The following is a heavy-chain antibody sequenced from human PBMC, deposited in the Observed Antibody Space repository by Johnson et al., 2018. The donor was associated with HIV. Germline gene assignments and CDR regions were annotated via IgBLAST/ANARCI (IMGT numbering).Heavy chain of an antibody. Sequence: VQLVESGGGLVQPGRSLRLSCAASGFTFSSYAMHWVRQAPGKGLEWVSGINWNGGSTGYADSVKGRFTISRDNAKNSLFLQMNSLRVEDTAVYYCARSGGYPNAFDIWGQGTMVTVSS. CDR1: GFTFSSYA. V-gene: IGHV3-20*04. CDR2: INWNGGST. D-gene: IGHD6-13*01. J-gene: IGHJ3*02. CDR3: ARSGGYPNAFDI.